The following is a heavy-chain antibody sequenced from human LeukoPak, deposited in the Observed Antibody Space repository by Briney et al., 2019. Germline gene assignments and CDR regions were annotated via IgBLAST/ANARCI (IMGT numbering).Heavy chain of an antibody. J-gene: IGHJ4*02. CDR1: GGSISSYY. V-gene: IGHV4-59*01. CDR2: IYYSGST. Sequence: PSETLSLTCTVSGGSISSYYWSWIRQPPGKGLEWIGYIYYSGSTNYNPSLKSRVTISVDTSKNQFPLKLSSVTAADTAVYYCASSRRADFDYWGQGTLVTVSS. CDR3: ASSRRADFDY. D-gene: IGHD4-17*01.